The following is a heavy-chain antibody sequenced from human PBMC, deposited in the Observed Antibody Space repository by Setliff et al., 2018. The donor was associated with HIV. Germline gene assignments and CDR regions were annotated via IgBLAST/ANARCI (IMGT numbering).Heavy chain of an antibody. J-gene: IGHJ5*02. Sequence: SETLSLTCKVSGASITNYYWGWIRQPPGKGLEWIGSVYNSGITFKNPSLKSRVSISVDRSGNQFSLRLTSVTAADTAVYYCATCRHRPSNWFDPWGQGTVVTVSS. CDR2: VYNSGIT. V-gene: IGHV4-39*07. CDR1: GASITNYY. CDR3: ATCRHRPSNWFDP.